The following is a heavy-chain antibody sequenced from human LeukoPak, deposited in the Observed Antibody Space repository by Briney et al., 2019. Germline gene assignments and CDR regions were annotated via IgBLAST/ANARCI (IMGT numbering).Heavy chain of an antibody. Sequence: PSETLSLTCTVSGGSISSSSYYWGWIRQPPGKGLEWIGSIYYSGSTYYNPSLKSRVTISLDTSKNQFSLKLSSVTAADTAVYYCARRPTMVRGVIISPRGRFDPWGQGTLVTVSS. V-gene: IGHV4-39*07. CDR1: GGSISSSSYY. CDR2: IYYSGST. J-gene: IGHJ5*02. CDR3: ARRPTMVRGVIISPRGRFDP. D-gene: IGHD3-10*01.